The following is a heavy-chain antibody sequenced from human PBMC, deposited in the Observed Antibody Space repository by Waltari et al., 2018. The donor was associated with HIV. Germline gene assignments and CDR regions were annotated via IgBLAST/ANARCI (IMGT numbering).Heavy chain of an antibody. Sequence: QVQLQESGPGLVKPSGTLSLTCGVSGYSINNSNWCTWVRQSPGKGPEWIGEIHHSGTTNYNTSLKSRVTISIDKSKNQFCLKFNSVSAADTATYYCARCVYDAAGNWFDPWGQGALVTVSS. CDR2: IHHSGTT. CDR1: GYSINNSNW. D-gene: IGHD3-22*01. J-gene: IGHJ5*02. V-gene: IGHV4-4*02. CDR3: ARCVYDAAGNWFDP.